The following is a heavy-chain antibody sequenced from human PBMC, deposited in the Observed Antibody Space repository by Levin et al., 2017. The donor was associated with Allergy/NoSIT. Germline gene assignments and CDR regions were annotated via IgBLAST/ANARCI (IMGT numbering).Heavy chain of an antibody. D-gene: IGHD5-18*01. Sequence: GGSLRLSCAASGVSVNSNYMSWVRQAPGKGLEWVSVLYAGGNTYYTDSVKGRFTISRDNSKNTLYLHMTSLRAADTATYYCAIYSYGSLDFWGQGTMVTVSS. CDR3: AIYSYGSLDF. V-gene: IGHV3-53*01. CDR2: LYAGGNT. CDR1: GVSVNSNY. J-gene: IGHJ3*01.